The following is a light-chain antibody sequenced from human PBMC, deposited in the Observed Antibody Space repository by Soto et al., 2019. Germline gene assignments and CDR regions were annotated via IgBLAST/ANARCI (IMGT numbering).Light chain of an antibody. CDR2: EVS. Sequence: QSALTQPPSASGSPGQSVTISCTGTSSDVGGYNLVSWYQQHPGKAPKLMIYEVSKWPSGVPDRFSGSKSGNTAALTVSGLQAEDEADYYCSSYAGSNNPYVFGTGTKVTVL. J-gene: IGLJ1*01. V-gene: IGLV2-8*01. CDR3: SSYAGSNNPYV. CDR1: SSDVGGYNL.